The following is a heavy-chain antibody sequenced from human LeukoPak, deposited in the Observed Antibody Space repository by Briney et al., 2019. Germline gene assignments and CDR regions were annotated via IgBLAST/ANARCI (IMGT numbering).Heavy chain of an antibody. D-gene: IGHD3-16*01. J-gene: IGHJ6*03. CDR1: GYTFTSYA. CDR2: INPNSGGT. V-gene: IGHV1-2*02. CDR3: ARDIGLGEFALYYYYMDV. Sequence: ASVKVSCKTSGYTFTSYAMNWVRQAPGQGLEWMGWINPNSGGTNYAQKFQGRVTMTRDTSISTAYMELSRLRSDDTAVYYCARDIGLGEFALYYYYMDVWGKGTTVTVSS.